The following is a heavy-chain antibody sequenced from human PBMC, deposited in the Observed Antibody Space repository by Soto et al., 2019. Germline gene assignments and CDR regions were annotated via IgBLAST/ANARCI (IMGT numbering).Heavy chain of an antibody. Sequence: GASVKVSCKASGGTFSSYAISWVRQAPGQGLEWMGGIIPIFGTANYAQKFQGRVTMTRDNSISTAYMELSSLRSEDTAVYYCARRAVLLWFGESRRYYYYMDVWGKGTTVTVSS. CDR1: GGTFSSYA. CDR3: ARRAVLLWFGESRRYYYYMDV. V-gene: IGHV1-69*05. CDR2: IIPIFGTA. J-gene: IGHJ6*03. D-gene: IGHD3-10*01.